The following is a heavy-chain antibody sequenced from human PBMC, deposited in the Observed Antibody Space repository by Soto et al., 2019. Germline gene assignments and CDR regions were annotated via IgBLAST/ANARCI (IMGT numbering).Heavy chain of an antibody. CDR1: GFTFSSYA. V-gene: IGHV3-23*01. Sequence: PGGSLRLSCAVSGFTFSSYAMSWVRQAPGVRLEWVSAIGTSGTETYYTDSVKGRFTISRDNSKNTLYLQMYNLRAEDTAVYYCAKLRSHWDHDLDYWGQGTLVTVSS. D-gene: IGHD7-27*01. CDR2: IGTSGTET. CDR3: AKLRSHWDHDLDY. J-gene: IGHJ4*02.